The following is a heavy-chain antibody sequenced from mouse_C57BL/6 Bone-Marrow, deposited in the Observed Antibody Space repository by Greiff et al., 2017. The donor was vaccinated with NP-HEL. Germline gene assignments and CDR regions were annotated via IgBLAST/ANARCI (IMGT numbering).Heavy chain of an antibody. V-gene: IGHV1-81*01. CDR1: GYTFTSYG. CDR2: IYPRSGNT. Sequence: QVQLKESGAELARPGASVKLSCKASGYTFTSYGISWVKQRTGQGLEWIGEIYPRSGNTYYNEKFKGKATLTADKSSSTAYMELRSLTSEDSAVYFCARRYDYDHWYFDVWGTGTTVTVSS. CDR3: ARRYDYDHWYFDV. D-gene: IGHD2-4*01. J-gene: IGHJ1*03.